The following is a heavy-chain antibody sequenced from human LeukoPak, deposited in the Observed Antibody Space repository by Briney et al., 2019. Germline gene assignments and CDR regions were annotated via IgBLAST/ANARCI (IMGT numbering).Heavy chain of an antibody. CDR3: ARDQWLEENTNWFDP. CDR1: GGTFSSYA. J-gene: IGHJ5*02. CDR2: IIPIFGTA. Sequence: SVKVSCKASGGTFSSYAISWVRQAPGQGLKWMGGIIPIFGTANYAQKFQGRVTITADKSTSTAYMELSSLRSEDTAVYYCARDQWLEENTNWFDPWGQGTLVTVSS. D-gene: IGHD6-19*01. V-gene: IGHV1-69*06.